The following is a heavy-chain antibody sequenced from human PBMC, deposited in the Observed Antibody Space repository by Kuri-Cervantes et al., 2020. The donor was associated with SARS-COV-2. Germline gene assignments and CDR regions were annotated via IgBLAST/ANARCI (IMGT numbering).Heavy chain of an antibody. CDR1: GFTFSNSA. CDR3: AREDRYGGNLNWFDP. CDR2: IYSGGST. Sequence: GESLKISCAASGFTFSNSALNWVRQAPGKGLEWVSVIYSGGSTYYADSVQGRFTISRDNSKNTLYLQMNSLRVEDTAVYYCAREDRYGGNLNWFDPWGQGTLVTVSS. V-gene: IGHV3-53*01. J-gene: IGHJ5*02. D-gene: IGHD1-26*01.